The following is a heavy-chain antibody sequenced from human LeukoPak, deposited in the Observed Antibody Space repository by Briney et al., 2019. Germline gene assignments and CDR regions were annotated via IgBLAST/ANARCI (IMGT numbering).Heavy chain of an antibody. CDR3: AKRVLDSSGYYYGT. V-gene: IGHV3-23*01. CDR1: GFTFSNYA. J-gene: IGHJ5*02. D-gene: IGHD3-22*01. Sequence: GGSLRLSCAASGFTFSNYAMSWVRQAPGKGLEWVSAISGSGGSTYYADSVKGRFTISRDNSKNTLYLQMNSLRAEDTAVYYCAKRVLDSSGYYYGTWGQGTLVTVSS. CDR2: ISGSGGST.